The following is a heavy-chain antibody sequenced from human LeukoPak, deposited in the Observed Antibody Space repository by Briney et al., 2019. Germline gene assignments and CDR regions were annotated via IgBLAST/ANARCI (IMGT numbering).Heavy chain of an antibody. CDR1: GYKFTSYW. CDR2: IYPGDSDI. D-gene: IGHD3-16*01. V-gene: IGHV5-51*01. CDR3: ARHPYDVFAGYYLDY. Sequence: GESLKISCKASGYKFTSYWIGWVRQMPGKGPEWMGIIYPGDSDIRYSPSFQGQVTISADKSLSTAYLQWSSLKASDSAMYYCARHPYDVFAGYYLDYWGQGTLVTVSS. J-gene: IGHJ4*02.